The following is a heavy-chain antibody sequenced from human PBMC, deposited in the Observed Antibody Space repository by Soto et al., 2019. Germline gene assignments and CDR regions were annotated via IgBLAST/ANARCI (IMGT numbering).Heavy chain of an antibody. J-gene: IGHJ3*01. Sequence: GGSLRLSCAVSGITFDAYGMSWVRQVPGKGLEWVSAIGTAGDTYYPGSVKGRFTISRENAKNSLYLQMNSLRAEDTAVYYCAREICCCYGGHYDFLDFWSQG. CDR3: AREICCCYGGHYDFLDF. D-gene: IGHD3-3*01. V-gene: IGHV3-13*01. CDR1: GITFDAYG. CDR2: IGTAGDT.